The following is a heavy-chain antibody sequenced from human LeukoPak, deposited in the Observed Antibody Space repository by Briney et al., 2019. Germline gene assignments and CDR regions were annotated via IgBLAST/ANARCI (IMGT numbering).Heavy chain of an antibody. CDR3: ARDRIAAAPWWFDP. CDR2: IYTSGST. D-gene: IGHD6-13*01. Sequence: SETLSLTCTVSGGSISSYYWSWIRQPAGKGLEWIGRIYTSGSTNYNPSLKSRVTMSVDTSKNQFSLKLSSVTAADTAVYYCARDRIAAAPWWFDPWGQGTLVTVSS. CDR1: GGSISSYY. V-gene: IGHV4-4*07. J-gene: IGHJ5*02.